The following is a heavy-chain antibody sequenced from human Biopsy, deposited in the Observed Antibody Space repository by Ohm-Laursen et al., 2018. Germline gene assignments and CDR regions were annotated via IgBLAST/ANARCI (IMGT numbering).Heavy chain of an antibody. Sequence: GASVKVSCKASGGAFTNYAINWVRQAPGHGLEWMGGIITVSETAGYAERFQGRVTITAGVTTTTAYMDLSGLRSEGTAVYYCVAYPSSGFFENNDDFAMDVWGQGTTVIVSS. CDR2: IITVSETA. CDR3: VAYPSSGFFENNDDFAMDV. CDR1: GGAFTNYA. V-gene: IGHV1-69*13. J-gene: IGHJ6*02. D-gene: IGHD6-19*01.